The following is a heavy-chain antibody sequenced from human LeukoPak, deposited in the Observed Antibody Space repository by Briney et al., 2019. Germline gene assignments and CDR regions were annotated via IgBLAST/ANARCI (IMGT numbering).Heavy chain of an antibody. V-gene: IGHV1-24*01. CDR3: ARSLRDLGITMVRGVIIPPLGMDV. D-gene: IGHD3-10*01. CDR2: FDPEDGET. Sequence: GASVKVSCKVSGYTLTELSMHWVRQAPGKGLEWMGGFDPEDGETIYAQKFQGRVTMTEDTSTDTAYMELSRLRSDDTAVYYCARSLRDLGITMVRGVIIPPLGMDVWGQGTTVTVSS. CDR1: GYTLTELS. J-gene: IGHJ6*02.